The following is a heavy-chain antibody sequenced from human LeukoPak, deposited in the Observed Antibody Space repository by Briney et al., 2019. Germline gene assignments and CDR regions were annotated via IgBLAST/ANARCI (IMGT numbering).Heavy chain of an antibody. J-gene: IGHJ4*02. CDR2: INHSGST. V-gene: IGHV4-34*01. D-gene: IGHD3-3*01. CDR1: GGSFSGYY. CDR3: ARVKLRFLEWLGQDRVYYFDY. Sequence: SETLSLTCAVYGGSFSGYYWSWIRQPPGEGLEWIGEINHSGSTNYNPSLKSRVTISVDTSKNQFSLKLSTVTAADTAVYYCARVKLRFLEWLGQDRVYYFDYWGQGTLVTVSS.